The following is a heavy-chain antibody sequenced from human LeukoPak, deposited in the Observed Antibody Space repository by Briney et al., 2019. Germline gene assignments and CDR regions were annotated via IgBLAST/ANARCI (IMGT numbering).Heavy chain of an antibody. J-gene: IGHJ4*02. V-gene: IGHV3-23*01. D-gene: IGHD6-13*01. Sequence: GGSLRLSCAASGFTFSNAWMSWVRQAPGKGLEWVSAISGSGGSTYYADSVKGRFTISRDNSKNTLYLQMNSLRAEDTAVYYCAKEEWFSHGGRGYSSSYFDYWGQGILVTVSS. CDR3: AKEEWFSHGGRGYSSSYFDY. CDR1: GFTFSNAW. CDR2: ISGSGGST.